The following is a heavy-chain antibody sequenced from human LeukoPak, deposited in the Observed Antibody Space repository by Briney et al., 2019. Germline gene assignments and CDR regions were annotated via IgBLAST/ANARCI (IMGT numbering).Heavy chain of an antibody. CDR3: ARDDGPYYYDSSGYYYVLDY. Sequence: SVTVSCKACGCILSSYAIRWLGQAPGQGLEWMGGIIPIFGKANYAQKFQSRVTITADESTSTAYMELSSLRSEDTAVYYCARDDGPYYYDSSGYYYVLDYWGQGTLVTVSS. J-gene: IGHJ4*02. D-gene: IGHD3-22*01. V-gene: IGHV1-69*13. CDR2: IIPIFGKA. CDR1: GCILSSYA.